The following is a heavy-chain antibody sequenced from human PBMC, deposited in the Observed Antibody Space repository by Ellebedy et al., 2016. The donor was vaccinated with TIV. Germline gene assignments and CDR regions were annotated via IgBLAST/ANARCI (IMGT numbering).Heavy chain of an antibody. Sequence: GESLKISCAASGFTFDDYAMHWVRQAPGKGLVWVSRISTDGSTTAYADSVRGRLTISRDNAKNTLYLQMNSLRADDTGVYYCARFAPYGNYYYMDVWGKGTTVTVSS. CDR2: ISTDGSTT. CDR3: ARFAPYGNYYYMDV. V-gene: IGHV3-74*01. CDR1: GFTFDDYA. D-gene: IGHD2-8*01. J-gene: IGHJ6*03.